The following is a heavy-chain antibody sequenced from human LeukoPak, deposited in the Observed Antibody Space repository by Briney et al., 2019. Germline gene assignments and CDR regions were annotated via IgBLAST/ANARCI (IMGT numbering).Heavy chain of an antibody. D-gene: IGHD2-21*01. V-gene: IGHV4-39*02. CDR2: VFYSGST. J-gene: IGHJ3*02. CDR1: GGSISSSTYF. Sequence: SETLSLACSVSGGSISSSTYFWGWIRQPPGKGLEWIGSVFYSGSTYSNPSLKSRVAISVDTSKNHISLKLSSVTAADTAVYYCVRWQYCGGNCYFSAFDIWGQGTMVTVSS. CDR3: VRWQYCGGNCYFSAFDI.